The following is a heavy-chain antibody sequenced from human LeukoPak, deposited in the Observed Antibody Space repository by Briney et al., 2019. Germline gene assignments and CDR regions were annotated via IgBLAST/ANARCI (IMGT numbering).Heavy chain of an antibody. D-gene: IGHD2-15*01. V-gene: IGHV3-21*04. J-gene: IGHJ4*02. CDR1: GLTFSSYS. Sequence: GGSLRLSCAASGLTFSSYSMNWVRQAPGKGLEWVSSITSSSSYIYYADSVKGRFTISRDNAKNSLYLQMNSLRAEDTAVYYCAKAKGAGFDYWGQGTLVTVSP. CDR3: AKAKGAGFDY. CDR2: ITSSSSYI.